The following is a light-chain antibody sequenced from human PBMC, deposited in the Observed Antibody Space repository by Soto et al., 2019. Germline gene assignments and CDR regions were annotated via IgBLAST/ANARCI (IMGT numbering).Light chain of an antibody. V-gene: IGKV3-20*01. CDR1: QRITNNF. CDR2: GAS. J-gene: IGKJ2*01. Sequence: EIVLTQYPVTLSLSPGERATLSCRASQRITNNFLAWFQQKPGLAPRLLIDGASRRASGIPDRFSGSGSGTDLALTICRLEREDFEVYYCQQYGRSPFTFGQGTKLQIK. CDR3: QQYGRSPFT.